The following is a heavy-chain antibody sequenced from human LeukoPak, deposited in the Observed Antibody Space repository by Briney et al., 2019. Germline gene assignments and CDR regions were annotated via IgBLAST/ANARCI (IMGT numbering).Heavy chain of an antibody. CDR3: VKCDTRGGRQVDY. D-gene: IGHD2-15*01. V-gene: IGHV3-30*04. CDR2: ISYGGSNK. Sequence: GRSLRLSCAASGFTFSNYAMHWVRQAPGKGLEWVAVISYGGSNKYYTDSLKGRFTISRDNFKNTLYLQINSLRAEDTAAYYCVKCDTRGGRQVDYWGQGTLVTVSS. J-gene: IGHJ4*02. CDR1: GFTFSNYA.